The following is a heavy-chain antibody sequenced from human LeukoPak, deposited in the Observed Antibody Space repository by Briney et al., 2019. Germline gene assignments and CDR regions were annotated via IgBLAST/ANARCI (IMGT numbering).Heavy chain of an antibody. CDR2: ISDDGGRK. V-gene: IGHV3-30*04. CDR3: TKDSSGDYYTSDS. J-gene: IGHJ4*02. Sequence: GGSLRLSCAASGFTFSGSPMHWVRQAPGKGLDWVAIISDDGGRKFYADSVKGRFTISRDNSKDTLYLQLNSLRGEDTAIYYCTKDSSGDYYTSDSWGQGTLVTVSS. D-gene: IGHD4-17*01. CDR1: GFTFSGSP.